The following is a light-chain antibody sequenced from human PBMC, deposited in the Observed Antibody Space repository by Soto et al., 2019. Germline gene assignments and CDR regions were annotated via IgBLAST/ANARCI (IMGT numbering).Light chain of an antibody. V-gene: IGKV1-39*01. Sequence: DIQMTQSPSSLSASVGDRVTITCRASQRISGYLNWFQQKPGKAPNLLVYHTSKLHSGVPPRFSGSVSGTAFTLTISSLQPEDFATYYGHQSYSAPPTCGKGTKLDIK. CDR2: HTS. CDR1: QRISGY. J-gene: IGKJ2*01. CDR3: HQSYSAPPT.